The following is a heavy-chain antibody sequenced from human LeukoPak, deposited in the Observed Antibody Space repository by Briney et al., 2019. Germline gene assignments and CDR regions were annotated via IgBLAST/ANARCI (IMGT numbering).Heavy chain of an antibody. Sequence: SETLSLTCTVSGYSISSGYYWDWIRQPPGKGLEWIGTLSHSGSSYYNPSLKSRVTISVDTSKNHFSLKLTSVTAADTAVYHCVRGGDYGDYFLDYWGQGTLVTVSS. CDR2: LSHSGSS. J-gene: IGHJ4*02. V-gene: IGHV4-38-2*02. D-gene: IGHD4-17*01. CDR3: VRGGDYGDYFLDY. CDR1: GYSISSGYY.